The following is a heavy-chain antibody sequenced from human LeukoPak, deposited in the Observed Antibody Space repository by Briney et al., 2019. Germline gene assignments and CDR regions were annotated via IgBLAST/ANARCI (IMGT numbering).Heavy chain of an antibody. CDR3: ARVGDGYNHFDY. J-gene: IGHJ4*02. Sequence: SETLSLTCAVYGGSFSGYYWSWIRQPPGKGLEWIGEINHSGSTNYNPSLKSRVTISVDTSKNQFALKLSSVTAADTAVYYCARVGDGYNHFDYWGQGTLVTVSS. D-gene: IGHD5-12*01. CDR1: GGSFSGYY. V-gene: IGHV4-34*01. CDR2: INHSGST.